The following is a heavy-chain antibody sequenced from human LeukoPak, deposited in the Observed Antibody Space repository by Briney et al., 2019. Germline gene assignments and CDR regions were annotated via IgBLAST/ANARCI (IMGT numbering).Heavy chain of an antibody. Sequence: GGSLRLSCAASGFTFSSFAMSWVRQAPGRGLEWVSAVSASGGSTYYADSVKGRFTMSRDNSKNTLYLQMNSLRAEDTAVYYCAKDQYSSGWSEGYFDYWGQGTLVTVSS. J-gene: IGHJ4*01. CDR2: VSASGGST. D-gene: IGHD6-19*01. CDR1: GFTFSSFA. V-gene: IGHV3-23*01. CDR3: AKDQYSSGWSEGYFDY.